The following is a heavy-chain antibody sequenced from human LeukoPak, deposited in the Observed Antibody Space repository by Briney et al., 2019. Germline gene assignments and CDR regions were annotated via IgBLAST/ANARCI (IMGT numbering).Heavy chain of an antibody. CDR2: ISSSGNTI. J-gene: IGHJ4*02. D-gene: IGHD6-19*01. V-gene: IGHV3-11*01. CDR1: GFTFSDYY. Sequence: GGSLRLSCAASGFTFSDYYMSWIRQAPGKGLERVSYISSSGNTIYYADSVKGRFTISRDNAKNSLYLQMNSLRAEDTAVYYCARAVYSSGWYTGKYFDYWGQGALVTVSS. CDR3: ARAVYSSGWYTGKYFDY.